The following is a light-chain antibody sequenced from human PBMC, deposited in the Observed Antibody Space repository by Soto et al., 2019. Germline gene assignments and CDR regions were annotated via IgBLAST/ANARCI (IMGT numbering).Light chain of an antibody. CDR3: QQRSNWPT. J-gene: IGKJ5*01. Sequence: EIVMTQSPGTLSVSPGERATLSCRASQSVSSYLAWYQQKPGQAPRLLIYDASNRATGIPARFSGSGSGTDFTLTISSLEPEDFAVYYCQQRSNWPTFGQGTRLEI. CDR1: QSVSSY. V-gene: IGKV3-11*01. CDR2: DAS.